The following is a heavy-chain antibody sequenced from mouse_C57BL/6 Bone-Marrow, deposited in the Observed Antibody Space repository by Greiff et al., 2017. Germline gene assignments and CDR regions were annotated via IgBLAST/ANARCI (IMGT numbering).Heavy chain of an antibody. CDR1: GFSFNTYA. CDR3: VRHGGNRGCAY. V-gene: IGHV10-1*01. CDR2: IRSKSNNYAT. J-gene: IGHJ3*01. Sequence: GGGLVQPKGSLKLSCAASGFSFNTYAMNWVRQAPGKGLEWVARIRSKSNNYATYYADSVKDRFTISRDDSESMIYLQMNNLKTEDTAMYYCVRHGGNRGCAYWGQGTLVTVSA. D-gene: IGHD2-1*01.